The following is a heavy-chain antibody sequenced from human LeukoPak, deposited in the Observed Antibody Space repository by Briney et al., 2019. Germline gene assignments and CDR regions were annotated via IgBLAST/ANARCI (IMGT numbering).Heavy chain of an antibody. CDR2: IANGRT. V-gene: IGHV4-4*08. CDR3: ARDKAHSYGYYFDP. J-gene: IGHJ4*02. Sequence: PSETLSLTCTVSGDAISTYYWNWIWQTPGKGLEWVGHIANGRTDYNPSLKSRAIISVDTSKNQISLRLTSVTAADTAVYHCARDKAHSYGYYFDPWGPGTQVLVSS. CDR1: GDAISTYY. D-gene: IGHD3-10*01.